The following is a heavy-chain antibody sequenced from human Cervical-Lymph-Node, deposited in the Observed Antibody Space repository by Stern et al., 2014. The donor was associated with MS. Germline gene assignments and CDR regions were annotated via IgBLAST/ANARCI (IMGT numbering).Heavy chain of an antibody. CDR1: VGSISDYY. D-gene: IGHD4-17*01. CDR2: IYSSGAT. Sequence: QMQLVESGPGLVKPSETLSLTCTVSVGSISDYYWNWIRQPAGKGLEWIGRIYSSGATNYIPSLKSRVTMSVDTPKNQFSLKLTSLSAADTAVYYCARQTSVTSSLNFYYGMDVWGQGTTVTVSS. J-gene: IGHJ6*02. V-gene: IGHV4-4*07. CDR3: ARQTSVTSSLNFYYGMDV.